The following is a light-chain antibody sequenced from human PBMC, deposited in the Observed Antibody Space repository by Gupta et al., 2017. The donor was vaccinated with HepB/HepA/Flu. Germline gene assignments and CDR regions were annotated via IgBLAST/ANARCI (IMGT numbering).Light chain of an antibody. CDR3: QQGDSVPRT. J-gene: IGKJ1*01. Sequence: DIAMTQSPDSLAVSLGERATINCKSSQSIFNNCLAWYQQKPGQPPKLLIYWAPTRESGVPDPFSGSGSGTDFTLTISNLQAEDVAVYYCQQGDSVPRTFGQGTKVEIK. V-gene: IGKV4-1*01. CDR1: QSIFNNC. CDR2: WAP.